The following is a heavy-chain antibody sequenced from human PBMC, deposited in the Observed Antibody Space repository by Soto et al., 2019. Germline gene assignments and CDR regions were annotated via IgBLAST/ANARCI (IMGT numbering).Heavy chain of an antibody. J-gene: IGHJ3*02. CDR3: ARDLAPEAFDI. V-gene: IGHV3-33*01. Sequence: HPGGSLRLSCAASGFTFSSYGMHWVRQAPGKGLEWVAVIWYDGSNKYYADSVKGRFTISRDNSKNTLYLQMNSLRAEDTAVYYYARDLAPEAFDIWGQGTMVTVSS. CDR1: GFTFSSYG. CDR2: IWYDGSNK.